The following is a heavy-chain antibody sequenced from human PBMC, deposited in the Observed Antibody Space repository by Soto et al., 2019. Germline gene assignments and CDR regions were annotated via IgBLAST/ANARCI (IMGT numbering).Heavy chain of an antibody. V-gene: IGHV3-48*01. D-gene: IGHD6-13*01. CDR1: GFTFSSYS. J-gene: IGHJ6*02. CDR3: ASYPRTGIAAAGTRYYYYYGLDV. Sequence: PGGSLRLSCAASGFTFSSYSMNWVRQAPGEGLEWVSYISSSSSTIYYADSVKGRFTISRDNAKNSLYLQMNSPRAEDTAVYYCASYPRTGIAAAGTRYYYYYGLDVWGQGTTVTVSS. CDR2: ISSSSSTI.